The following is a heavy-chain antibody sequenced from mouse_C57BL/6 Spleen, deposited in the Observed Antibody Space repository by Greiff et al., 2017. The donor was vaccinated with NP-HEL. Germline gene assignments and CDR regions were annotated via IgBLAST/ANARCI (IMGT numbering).Heavy chain of an antibody. V-gene: IGHV5-16*01. Sequence: EVKVEESEGGLVQPGSSMKLSCTASGFTFSDYYMAWVRQVPEKGLEWVANINYDGSSTYYLDSLKSRFIISRDNAKNILYLQMSSLKSEDTATYYCARGLYDGPFYAMDYWGQGTSVTVSS. CDR2: INYDGSST. CDR1: GFTFSDYY. J-gene: IGHJ4*01. CDR3: ARGLYDGPFYAMDY. D-gene: IGHD2-3*01.